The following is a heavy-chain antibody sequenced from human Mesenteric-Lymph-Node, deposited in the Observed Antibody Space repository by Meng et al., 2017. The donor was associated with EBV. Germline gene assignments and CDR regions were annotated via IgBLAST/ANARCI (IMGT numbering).Heavy chain of an antibody. CDR1: GFTFSNYW. Sequence: EVQLVGSGGQLVQPGGSLILSCAASGFTFSNYWMHWVRQAPGKGLVWVSRINTDGTSTYYADSVKGRFTISRDNAKNTLYLQMNSLRAEDTAMYYCARERRVGWGQGTLVTVSS. CDR2: INTDGTST. CDR3: ARERRVG. V-gene: IGHV3-74*01. J-gene: IGHJ4*02.